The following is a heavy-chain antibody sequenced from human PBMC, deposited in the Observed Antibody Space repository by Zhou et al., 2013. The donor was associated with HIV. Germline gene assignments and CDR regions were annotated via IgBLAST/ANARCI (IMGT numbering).Heavy chain of an antibody. CDR3: ARGRRVSDFWSGYELVDLESENYYYYMDV. D-gene: IGHD3-3*01. CDR1: GFTFTNYW. Sequence: EVQLVESGGGIVQPGGSLRLSCAASGFTFTNYWMHWVRQGSGKGLVWVSQINGDGSRTNYADSVKGRFTISRDNAKNTVYLQMNSLRAEDTAVYYCARGRRVSDFWSGYELVDLESENYYYYMDVWGKGTTVTVSS. J-gene: IGHJ6*03. CDR2: INGDGSRT. V-gene: IGHV3-74*01.